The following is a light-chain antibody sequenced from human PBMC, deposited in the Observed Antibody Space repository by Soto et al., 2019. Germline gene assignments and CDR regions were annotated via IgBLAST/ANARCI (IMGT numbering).Light chain of an antibody. J-gene: IGKJ1*01. Sequence: EIVLTQSPGTLSLSPGEGATLSCRASQSFSSSYIAWYQQRPGQTPSLLIYGASNRATGIPDRFSGSGSGTDFTLTISRLEPEDFAVYYCQQYGGLPRTFGQGTKVDIK. CDR3: QQYGGLPRT. CDR1: QSFSSSY. CDR2: GAS. V-gene: IGKV3-20*01.